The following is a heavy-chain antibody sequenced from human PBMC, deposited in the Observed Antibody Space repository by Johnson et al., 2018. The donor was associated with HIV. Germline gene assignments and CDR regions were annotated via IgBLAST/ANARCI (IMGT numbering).Heavy chain of an antibody. V-gene: IGHV3-15*01. Sequence: VQLVESGGGLVKPGGSLRLSCAASGFTFSNAWMSWVRQAPGKGLEWVGRIKSKTDGGTTDYAAPVKGRFTISRDDSKNTLYLQMNSLKTEDTAVYYCTTSVGATRRGAFDIWGQGTMVTVPS. J-gene: IGHJ3*02. CDR3: TTSVGATRRGAFDI. CDR1: GFTFSNAW. CDR2: IKSKTDGGTT. D-gene: IGHD1-26*01.